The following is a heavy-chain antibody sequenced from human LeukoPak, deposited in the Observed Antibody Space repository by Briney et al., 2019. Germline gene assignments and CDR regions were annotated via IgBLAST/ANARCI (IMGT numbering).Heavy chain of an antibody. J-gene: IGHJ4*02. Sequence: KPSETLSLTCAVYGGSFSGYYWSWIRQPPGKGLEWIGEVNHSGSTNYNPSLKSRVTISVDTSKNQFSLKLSSVTAADTAVDYCARGGYYDSSISYYFDYWGQGTLVTVSS. CDR1: GGSFSGYY. CDR2: VNHSGST. D-gene: IGHD3-22*01. CDR3: ARGGYYDSSISYYFDY. V-gene: IGHV4-34*01.